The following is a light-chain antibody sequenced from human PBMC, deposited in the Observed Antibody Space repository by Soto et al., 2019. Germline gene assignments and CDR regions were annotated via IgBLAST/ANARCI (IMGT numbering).Light chain of an antibody. J-gene: IGKJ5*01. V-gene: IGKV3-15*01. CDR2: DTS. CDR3: QQYSNGPPFT. Sequence: ILMTQSPAPVSVSPGERATLSCRASQSVSRKLAWYQHKPGQAPRLLIYDTSTRATGIPARFSGSGSGTEFTLTISSLQSADSAVYYCQQYSNGPPFTFGQGTRLEI. CDR1: QSVSRK.